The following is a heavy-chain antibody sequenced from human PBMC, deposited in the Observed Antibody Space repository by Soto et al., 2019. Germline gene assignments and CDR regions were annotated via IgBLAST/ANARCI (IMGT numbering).Heavy chain of an antibody. CDR3: AKTPAPRVLYAFDI. Sequence: SYAMSWVRQAPGKGLEWVSAISGSGGSTYYADSVKGRFTISRDNSKNTLYLQMNSLRAEDTAVYYCAKTPAPRVLYAFDIWGQGTMVTVSS. CDR1: SYA. V-gene: IGHV3-23*01. CDR2: ISGSGGST. D-gene: IGHD3-16*01. J-gene: IGHJ3*02.